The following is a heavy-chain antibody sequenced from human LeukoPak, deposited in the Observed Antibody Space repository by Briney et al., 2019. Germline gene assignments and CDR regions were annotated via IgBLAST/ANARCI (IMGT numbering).Heavy chain of an antibody. CDR3: ARDEYRSRWLHP. Sequence: PGGSLRLSCAASGFTFSSYWMSWVRPAPGKGLEWGANIKGDGSEKWYADSVKGRFTISRDNAQNSVHLQMNSLRAEDTAVYHCARDEYRSRWLHPWGQGTLVTVTS. CDR2: IKGDGSEK. D-gene: IGHD5-24*01. J-gene: IGHJ5*02. CDR1: GFTFSSYW. V-gene: IGHV3-7*01.